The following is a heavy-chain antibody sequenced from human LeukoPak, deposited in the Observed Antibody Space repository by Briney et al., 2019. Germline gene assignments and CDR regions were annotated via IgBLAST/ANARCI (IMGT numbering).Heavy chain of an antibody. CDR1: GFTVSSNY. V-gene: IGHV3-66*01. CDR3: AGSRLSAEYFQF. Sequence: GGSLRLSCAASGFTVSSNYMSWVRQAPGKGLEWVSVIYSGGNTYYADSVKGRFSISRDNSKNTLYLQMNSLRVEDTAVYYCAGSRLSAEYFQFWGQGTLVAVSS. J-gene: IGHJ1*01. CDR2: IYSGGNT.